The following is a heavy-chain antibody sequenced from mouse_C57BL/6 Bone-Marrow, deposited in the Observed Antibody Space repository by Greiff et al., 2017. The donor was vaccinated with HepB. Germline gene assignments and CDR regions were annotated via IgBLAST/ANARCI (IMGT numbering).Heavy chain of an antibody. J-gene: IGHJ1*03. CDR1: GYTFTNYW. CDR2: IYPGGGYT. V-gene: IGHV1-63*01. Sequence: QVQLQQSGAELVRPGTSVKMSCKASGYTFTNYWIGWAKQRPGHGLEWIGDIYPGGGYTNYNEKFKGKATLTADKPSSTAYMQFSSLTSEDSAIYYCARERGYWYFDVWGTGTTVTVSS. CDR3: ARERGYWYFDV.